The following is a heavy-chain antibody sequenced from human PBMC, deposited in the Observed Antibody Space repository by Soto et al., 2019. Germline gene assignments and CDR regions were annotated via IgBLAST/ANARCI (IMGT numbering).Heavy chain of an antibody. D-gene: IGHD4-17*01. J-gene: IGHJ1*01. CDR2: INPSGGST. CDR3: AASDYGDYGYFQH. V-gene: IGHV1-46*03. Sequence: ASVKVSCKASGYTFTSHYMHWVRQAPGQGLEWMGIINPSGGSTSYAQKFQGRVTMTRDTSTSTVYMELSSLRSEDTAVYYCAASDYGDYGYFQHWGQGTLVTVSS. CDR1: GYTFTSHY.